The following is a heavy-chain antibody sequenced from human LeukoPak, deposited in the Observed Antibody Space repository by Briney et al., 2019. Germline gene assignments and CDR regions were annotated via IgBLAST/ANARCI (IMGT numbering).Heavy chain of an antibody. D-gene: IGHD2-2*01. CDR1: GYTFTSYY. CDR2: INPSGGST. Sequence: GASVKVSCKASGYTFTSYYMHWVRQAPGQGLEWMGIINPSGGSTSYAQKFQGRVTMTRDTSTSTVYMELSSMRSEDTAVYYCARDGTVSRAYCSSTSCPRAPYYYYGMDVWGQGTTVTVSS. CDR3: ARDGTVSRAYCSSTSCPRAPYYYYGMDV. V-gene: IGHV1-46*01. J-gene: IGHJ6*02.